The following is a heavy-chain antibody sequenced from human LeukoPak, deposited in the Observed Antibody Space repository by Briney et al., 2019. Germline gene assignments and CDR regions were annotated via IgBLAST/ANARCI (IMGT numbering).Heavy chain of an antibody. V-gene: IGHV3-48*04. J-gene: IGHJ4*02. D-gene: IGHD2-2*01. CDR3: ARGLEGYCSSTSCTNGDY. CDR1: GFTFSSYS. CDR2: ISSSSSTI. Sequence: GGSLRLSCAASGFTFSSYSMNWVRQAPGKGLEWVSYISSSSSTIYYADSVKGRFTISRDNAKNSLYLQMNSLRAEDTAVYYCARGLEGYCSSTSCTNGDYWGQGTLVTVSS.